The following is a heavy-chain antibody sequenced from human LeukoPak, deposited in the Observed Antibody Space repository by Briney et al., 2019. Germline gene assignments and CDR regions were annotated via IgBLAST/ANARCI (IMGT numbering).Heavy chain of an antibody. V-gene: IGHV3-66*02. D-gene: IGHD1-26*01. Sequence: GGSLRLSCAASGFTFSNAWMSWVRQAPGKGLEWVSGIYGGGNSYYAESVTGRFTISRDNSRNTLHLQMNSLRGEDTAVYYCARELTVGATIDYWGQGTLVTVSS. CDR1: GFTFSNAW. CDR2: IYGGGNS. CDR3: ARELTVGATIDY. J-gene: IGHJ4*02.